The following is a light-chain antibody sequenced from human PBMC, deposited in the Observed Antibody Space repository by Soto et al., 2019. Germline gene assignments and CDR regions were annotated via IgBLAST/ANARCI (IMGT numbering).Light chain of an antibody. V-gene: IGKV3-20*01. CDR3: QWDGSSPWT. J-gene: IGKJ1*01. CDR2: GAS. CDR1: QSVSSNY. Sequence: EIVLTQSPGTLSLSPGERATLSCRASQSVSSNYLAWYQQKPGQAPRPLIYGASSRATGIPDRFSGSGAGTDLALTNSGLESEDVAVSFCQWDGSSPWTVGQGPKVEIK.